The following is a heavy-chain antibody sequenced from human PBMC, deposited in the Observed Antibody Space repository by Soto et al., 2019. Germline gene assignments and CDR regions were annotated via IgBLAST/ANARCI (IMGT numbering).Heavy chain of an antibody. CDR1: GFTVSSNY. CDR3: ARGRAAAGRLDV. Sequence: PGGSLTLSCAASGFTVSSNYMSCVRQAPGKGLEWVSVIYSGGSTYYADSVKGRFTISRDNSKNTLYLQMNSLRAEDTAVYYCARGRAAAGRLDVWGQGTTVTVSS. D-gene: IGHD6-13*01. J-gene: IGHJ6*02. CDR2: IYSGGST. V-gene: IGHV3-53*01.